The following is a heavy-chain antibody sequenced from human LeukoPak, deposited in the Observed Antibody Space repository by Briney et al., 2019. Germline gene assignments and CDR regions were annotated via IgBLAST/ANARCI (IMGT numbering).Heavy chain of an antibody. V-gene: IGHV3-74*01. CDR1: GFTFSSHW. Sequence: GGSLRLSCSGSGFTFSSHWMHWVRRAPGKGLFWVSRIRGDGRETNYAGSVRGRFTISRDNAKNTLYLQMHSLRAEDTAVYYCATGSGDYGDPFDYWGQGTLVTVSA. CDR3: ATGSGDYGDPFDY. J-gene: IGHJ4*02. CDR2: IRGDGRET. D-gene: IGHD4-17*01.